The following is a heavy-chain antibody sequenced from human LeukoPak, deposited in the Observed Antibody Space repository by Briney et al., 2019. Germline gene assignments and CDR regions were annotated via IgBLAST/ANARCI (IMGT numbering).Heavy chain of an antibody. CDR3: ARYSYGVPFDY. V-gene: IGHV1-69*04. CDR1: GYTFTSYG. J-gene: IGHJ4*02. D-gene: IGHD5-18*01. Sequence: ASVKVSCKASGYTFTSYGISWVRQAPGQGLEWMGRIIPILGIANYAQKFQGRVTITADKSTSTAYMELSSLRSEDTAVYYCARYSYGVPFDYWGQGTLVTVSS. CDR2: IIPILGIA.